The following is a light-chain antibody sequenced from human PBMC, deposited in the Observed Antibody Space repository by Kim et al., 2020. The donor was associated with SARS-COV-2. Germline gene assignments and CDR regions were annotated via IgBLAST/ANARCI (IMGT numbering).Light chain of an antibody. J-gene: IGKJ5*01. CDR2: GAS. V-gene: IGKV1-17*01. CDR3: LQHNTYPIT. Sequence: DIQMTQSPSSLSASVGDRVTITCRASQDIRKDLGWYQQKPGRAPKRLIYGASSLQSGVPSRFSGTGSGTEFTLTISSVQPEDSATYFCLQHNTYPITFGQGTRLEIK. CDR1: QDIRKD.